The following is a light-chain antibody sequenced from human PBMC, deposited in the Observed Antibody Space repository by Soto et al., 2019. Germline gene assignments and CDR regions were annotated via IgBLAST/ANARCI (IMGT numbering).Light chain of an antibody. J-gene: IGKJ4*01. CDR3: QQINSYPLT. V-gene: IGKV1-9*01. CDR1: QGISSY. Sequence: IQLTHSPSSLSAAVGERVTITCRASQGISSYLAWYQQKPGKAPKLLIYAASTLQSGVPSRFSGGGSGTDFTLTISSLQPEDFATYYCQQINSYPLTFGGGTKVES. CDR2: AAS.